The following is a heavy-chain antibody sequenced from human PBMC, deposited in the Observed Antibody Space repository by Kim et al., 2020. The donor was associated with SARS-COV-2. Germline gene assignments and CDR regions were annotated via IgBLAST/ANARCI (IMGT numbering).Heavy chain of an antibody. Sequence: GGSLRLSCGASGFSFTNAWMNWVRQAPGKGLEWVGRIQNNFEGAITDYAAAVTGRFTMFRDDSKNMLYLHMNSLEMEDTSVYYCTKVKLSGYRDNGMDVWSQGTTVIVSS. CDR3: TKVKLSGYRDNGMDV. V-gene: IGHV3-15*01. J-gene: IGHJ6*02. CDR1: GFSFTNAW. CDR2: IQNNFEGAIT. D-gene: IGHD5-12*01.